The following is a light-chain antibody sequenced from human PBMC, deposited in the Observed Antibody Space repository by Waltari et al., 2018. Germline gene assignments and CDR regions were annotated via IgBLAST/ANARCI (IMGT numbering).Light chain of an antibody. J-gene: IGKJ1*01. CDR1: QSLSNW. Sequence: DIQMTQSPSTLSASVGDSVTITCRASQSLSNWLAWYQQKPGKAPKVLIYKASTVESGVPSRFSGSGSGTESTLTISSLQPDDFATYYCQQYRNLWTFGQGTKVEIK. CDR2: KAS. V-gene: IGKV1-5*03. CDR3: QQYRNLWT.